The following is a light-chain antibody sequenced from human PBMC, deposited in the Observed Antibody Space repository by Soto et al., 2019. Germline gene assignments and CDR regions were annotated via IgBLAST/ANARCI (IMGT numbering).Light chain of an antibody. CDR1: QSISSW. J-gene: IGKJ1*01. Sequence: DFKMTQAPSTLSESVGVIVNITGRASQSISSWLAWYQQKTGEAPKLMIYKASSLESGVPSRFSGSGYGTELTLNISRMKPDDLATYYCQKYNSYSRTFGQGTKVETK. CDR3: QKYNSYSRT. V-gene: IGKV1-5*03. CDR2: KAS.